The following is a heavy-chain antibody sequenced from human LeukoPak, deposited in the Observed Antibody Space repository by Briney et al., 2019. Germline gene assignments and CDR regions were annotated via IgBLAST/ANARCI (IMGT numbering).Heavy chain of an antibody. D-gene: IGHD2-15*01. V-gene: IGHV4-39*01. J-gene: IGHJ2*01. CDR1: DVSISSGIYY. CDR2: IYYSGST. Sequence: SETLSLTCSVSDVSISSGIYYWGWIRQPPGKGLEWIGSIYYSGSTYYNPSLKSRVTISVDTSKNQFSLKLSSVTAADTAVYYCARHVVAATSTTLKGSYWYFDLWGRGTLVTVSS. CDR3: ARHVVAATSTTLKGSYWYFDL.